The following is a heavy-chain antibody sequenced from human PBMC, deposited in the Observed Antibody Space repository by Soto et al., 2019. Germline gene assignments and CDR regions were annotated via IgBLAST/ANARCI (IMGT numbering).Heavy chain of an antibody. D-gene: IGHD2-2*01. Sequence: GVSLEVSRRGSGYSWRTYWIACARERPGRGLECMGIIYPGDADTRYSPSFQGQVTISADKSITTAYVQWISLRASDTALYSFARPRAVPAAHVLDIGGLGTMVTVSS. CDR3: ARPRAVPAAHVLDI. J-gene: IGHJ3*02. V-gene: IGHV5-51*01. CDR2: IYPGDADT. CDR1: GYSWRTYW.